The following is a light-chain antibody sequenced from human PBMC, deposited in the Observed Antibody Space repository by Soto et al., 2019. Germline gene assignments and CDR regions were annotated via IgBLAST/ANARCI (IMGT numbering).Light chain of an antibody. CDR3: QQYKNYSPLT. CDR1: QDISGW. J-gene: IGKJ4*01. Sequence: DIQMTQSPATLSASVGDRVTITCRASQDISGWLAWYQQKPGKAPKVLIYDASSLESGVPLRFSGSGSGTEFTLTITSLQPDDFATYYCQQYKNYSPLTFGGGTKVDIK. V-gene: IGKV1-5*01. CDR2: DAS.